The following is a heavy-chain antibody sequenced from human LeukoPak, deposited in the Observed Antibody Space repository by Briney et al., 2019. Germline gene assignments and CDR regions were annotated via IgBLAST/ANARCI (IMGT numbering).Heavy chain of an antibody. CDR2: IYYSGST. D-gene: IGHD3-3*01. Sequence: SETLSLTCTVSGGSISSYYWSSIRQPPGKGLEWIGYIYYSGSTNYNPSLKSRVTISVDTSKNQFSLKLSSVTAADTVVYYCARAHYDLWSGPGSYYYYYMDVWGKGTTVTVSS. V-gene: IGHV4-59*01. J-gene: IGHJ6*03. CDR3: ARAHYDLWSGPGSYYYYYMDV. CDR1: GGSISSYY.